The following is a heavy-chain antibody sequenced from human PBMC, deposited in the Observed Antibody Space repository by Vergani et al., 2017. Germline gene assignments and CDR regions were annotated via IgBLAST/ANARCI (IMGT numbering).Heavy chain of an antibody. V-gene: IGHV3-9*01. Sequence: EVQLVESGGGLVQPGRSLRLSCAASGFTFDDYAMHWVRQAPGKGLEWVSGISWNSGSIGYADSVKGRFTISRDNAKNSLYLQMNSLRAEDTALYYCAKSGFTHLDYWGQGTLVTVSS. J-gene: IGHJ4*02. CDR3: AKSGFTHLDY. D-gene: IGHD3-10*01. CDR2: ISWNSGSI. CDR1: GFTFDDYA.